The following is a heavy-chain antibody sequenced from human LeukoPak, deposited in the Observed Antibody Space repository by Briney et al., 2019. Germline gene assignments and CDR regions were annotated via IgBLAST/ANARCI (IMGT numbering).Heavy chain of an antibody. CDR1: GYIFTNYG. Sequence: ASVKLSCKASGYIFTNYGITWVREAPGHGLEWMGWFSTFNGYTNYVQKPQGRVTMTTDTSTSTAYMELRSLRSDDTAMYYWARLDDGVNKFDDWGQGTLVTVSS. CDR3: ARLDDGVNKFDD. D-gene: IGHD3/OR15-3a*01. J-gene: IGHJ4*02. V-gene: IGHV1-18*01. CDR2: FSTFNGYT.